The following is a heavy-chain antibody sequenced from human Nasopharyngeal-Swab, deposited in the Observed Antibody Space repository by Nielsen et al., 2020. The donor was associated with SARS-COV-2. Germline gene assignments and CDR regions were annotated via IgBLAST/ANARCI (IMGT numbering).Heavy chain of an antibody. Sequence: SETLSLTCAVYGGSFSGYYWSWIRQSPGKGLEWIGEINDSGTTTYNPSLSSRGSISFDTSKNQFSLKVNYVTAADTAVYYCARGGVGPRLQDWCQGTLVTVSS. D-gene: IGHD1-26*01. CDR2: INDSGTT. CDR1: GGSFSGYY. V-gene: IGHV4-34*01. CDR3: ARGGVGPRLQD. J-gene: IGHJ1*01.